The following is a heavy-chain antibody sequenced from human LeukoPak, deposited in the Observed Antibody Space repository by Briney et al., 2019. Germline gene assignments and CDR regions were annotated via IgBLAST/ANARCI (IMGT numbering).Heavy chain of an antibody. J-gene: IGHJ4*02. V-gene: IGHV4-39*01. Sequence: SETLSLTCTVSGGSISSSSYYWGWIRQPPGKGLEWIGSIDYSGSTYYNPSLKSRVTISVDTSKNQFSLKLSSVTAADTAVYYCARRDPYGGKQGPADYWGRGTLVTVSS. CDR3: ARRDPYGGKQGPADY. CDR2: IDYSGST. CDR1: GGSISSSSYY. D-gene: IGHD4-23*01.